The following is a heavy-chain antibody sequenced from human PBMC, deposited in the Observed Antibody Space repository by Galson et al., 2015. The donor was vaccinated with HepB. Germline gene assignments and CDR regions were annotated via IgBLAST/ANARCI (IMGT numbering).Heavy chain of an antibody. CDR2: IGSKANNYAT. Sequence: SLRLSCAGSGFTLSGSAMHWVRQTSGKGLEWIGRIGSKANNYATAYKASVKGRFTISRDDSKNTAYLQMNSLRTEDTAVYYCTRLGDPSGYSSSWGQGTLVTVSS. CDR3: TRLGDPSGYSSS. CDR1: GFTLSGSA. V-gene: IGHV3-73*01. D-gene: IGHD2-2*01. J-gene: IGHJ4*02.